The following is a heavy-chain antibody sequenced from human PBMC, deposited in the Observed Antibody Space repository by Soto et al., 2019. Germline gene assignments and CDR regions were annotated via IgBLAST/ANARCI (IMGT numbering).Heavy chain of an antibody. CDR1: GFTFSNAW. CDR3: TTHYTIFGVVTKDY. CDR2: IKSKTDGGTT. J-gene: IGHJ4*02. V-gene: IGHV3-15*07. D-gene: IGHD3-3*01. Sequence: EVQLVESGGGLVKPGGSLRLSCAASGFTFSNAWLKWVRQAPGKGLEWVGRIKSKTDGGTTDYAAPVKGRFTISRDDSKNTMYLQMNSLKTEDTAVYYCTTHYTIFGVVTKDYCGQGTLVTVSS.